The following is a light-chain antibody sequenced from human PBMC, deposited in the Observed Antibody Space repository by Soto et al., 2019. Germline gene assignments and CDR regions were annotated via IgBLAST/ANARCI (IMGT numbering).Light chain of an antibody. CDR1: QSVSSSY. CDR2: GES. Sequence: EIVLTQSPGTLSLSPGERATLSCRASQSVSSSYLAWYQQKPGQAPRILIYGESSRATGIPDRFSGSGSGTDFTLTISRLETEDFAVYYCHQCGSSPITFGQGTRLEI. V-gene: IGKV3-20*01. CDR3: HQCGSSPIT. J-gene: IGKJ5*01.